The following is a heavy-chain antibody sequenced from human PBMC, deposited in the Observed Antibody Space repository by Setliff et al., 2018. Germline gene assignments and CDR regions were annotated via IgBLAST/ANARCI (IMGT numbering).Heavy chain of an antibody. V-gene: IGHV3-33*08. J-gene: IGHJ4*02. CDR1: GFTFSTYR. CDR2: IWDDGVKK. CDR3: ARDNHGGAHDH. D-gene: IGHD2-21*01. Sequence: GGSLRLSCAASGFTFSTYRMHWVRQAPGKGLEWVAVIWDDGVKKYHADSVKGRFTISRDNSKNTLYLQMNSLRPEDTALYYCARDNHGGAHDHWGQGSLVTVSS.